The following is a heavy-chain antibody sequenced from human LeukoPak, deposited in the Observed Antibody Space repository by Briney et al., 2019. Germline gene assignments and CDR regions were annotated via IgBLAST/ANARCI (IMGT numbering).Heavy chain of an antibody. CDR2: INTNTGNP. Sequence: GASVKASCKASGYTFTSYAMNWVRQAPGQGLEWMGWINTNTGNPTYAQGFTGRFVFSLDTSVSTAYLQISNLKAEDTAVYYCARGTNYYGSGSYGYYYYYMDVWGKGTTVTVSS. CDR1: GYTFTSYA. CDR3: ARGTNYYGSGSYGYYYYYMDV. V-gene: IGHV7-4-1*02. D-gene: IGHD3-10*01. J-gene: IGHJ6*03.